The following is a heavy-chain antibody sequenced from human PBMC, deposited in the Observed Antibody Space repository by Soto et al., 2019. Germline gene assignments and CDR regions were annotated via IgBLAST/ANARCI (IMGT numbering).Heavy chain of an antibody. CDR2: ISYDGSNK. V-gene: IGHV3-30-3*01. J-gene: IGHJ4*02. Sequence: QVQLVESGGGVVQPGRSLRLSCAASGFTFSSDAMHWVRQAPGKGLEWVAVISYDGSNKYYADSVKGRFTISRDNSKNTLYLLMNSLRAEDTAVYYCARAMGWELLGSFDSWGQGTLVTVSS. CDR3: ARAMGWELLGSFDS. CDR1: GFTFSSDA. D-gene: IGHD1-26*01.